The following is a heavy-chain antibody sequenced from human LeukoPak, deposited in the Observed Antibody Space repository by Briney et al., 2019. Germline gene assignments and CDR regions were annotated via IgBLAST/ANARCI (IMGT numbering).Heavy chain of an antibody. D-gene: IGHD2-2*01. J-gene: IGHJ4*02. V-gene: IGHV3-43D*03. CDR1: GFTFDDYA. CDR2: ISWDGGST. Sequence: PGGSLRLSCAASGFTFDDYAMHWVRQAPGKGLEWVSLISWDGGSTYYADSVKGRFTISRDNSKNSLYLQMNSLRAEDTALYYCAKDLGYCSSTSCYPGAFDCWGQGTLVTVSS. CDR3: AKDLGYCSSTSCYPGAFDC.